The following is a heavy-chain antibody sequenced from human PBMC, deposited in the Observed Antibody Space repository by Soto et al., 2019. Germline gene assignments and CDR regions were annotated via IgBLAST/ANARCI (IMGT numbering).Heavy chain of an antibody. V-gene: IGHV3-74*01. CDR1: GFTFSDYW. CDR3: ARGAINCYYEEV. CDR2: IKRDGSTT. J-gene: IGHJ6*03. Sequence: EVQLVESGGGLVQPGGSLRLSCAASGFTFSDYWMHWVRQAPGKGLEWVSRIKRDGSTTNYADSVKGRFTISRDNAKNTLDLEMNSLRVEDTADYYCARGAINCYYEEVWGKGTTVTVSS.